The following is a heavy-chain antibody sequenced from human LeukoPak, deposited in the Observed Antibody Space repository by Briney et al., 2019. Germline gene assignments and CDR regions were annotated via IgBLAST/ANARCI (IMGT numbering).Heavy chain of an antibody. D-gene: IGHD2-8*01. Sequence: PGGSLRLSCAASGFTFTDHYMSWIRQAPGKGLEWISYISFTSTFTNYAESVKGRFTISRDNAKNSLYLQMNSLRAEDTAVYYCARGQYCTNGVCYDAFDIWGQGTTVTASS. V-gene: IGHV3-11*06. CDR2: ISFTSTFT. J-gene: IGHJ3*02. CDR1: GFTFTDHY. CDR3: ARGQYCTNGVCYDAFDI.